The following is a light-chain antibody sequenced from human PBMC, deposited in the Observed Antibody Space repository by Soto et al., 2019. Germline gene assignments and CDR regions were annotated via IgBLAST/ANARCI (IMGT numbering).Light chain of an antibody. V-gene: IGLV2-14*01. CDR1: SSDVGGYNY. Sequence: QSVLTQPASVSGSPGQSITISCTGTSSDVGGYNYVSWYQQHPGKAPKLMIYEVSNRPSGVSDHFSGSKSGNTASLTISGLQAEDEADYYCSSYSGSTSYYVFGNGTKVT. J-gene: IGLJ1*01. CDR3: SSYSGSTSYYV. CDR2: EVS.